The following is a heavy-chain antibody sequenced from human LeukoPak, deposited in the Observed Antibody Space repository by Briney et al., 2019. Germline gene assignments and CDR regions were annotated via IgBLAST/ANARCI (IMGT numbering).Heavy chain of an antibody. CDR3: ARDGVGASPGDVFDV. CDR1: DSIITRYS. D-gene: IGHD1-26*01. V-gene: IGHV3-48*02. CDR2: IIGDTTA. Sequence: PGGSLRLSCEASDSIITRYSMSWVRLAPGRGLEWVSFIIGDTTAKYADSVKGRFTVSRDNAKNSVYLQMNSLRDEDTAVYYCARDGVGASPGDVFDVWGQGTMVTVSS. J-gene: IGHJ3*01.